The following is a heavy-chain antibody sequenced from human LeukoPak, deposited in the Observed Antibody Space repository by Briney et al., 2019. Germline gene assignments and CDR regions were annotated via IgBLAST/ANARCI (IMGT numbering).Heavy chain of an antibody. Sequence: AGSLSLSCAASGFTFSNYWMSWVRQAPGKGLEWVAKIKEDGSEKYYVNSVKGRFTISRDNARDSLYLQMNSLRAEDTAVYYCAGGGQLGYWGQGRLVTVSS. D-gene: IGHD6-13*01. J-gene: IGHJ4*02. CDR2: IKEDGSEK. CDR3: AGGGQLGY. CDR1: GFTFSNYW. V-gene: IGHV3-7*01.